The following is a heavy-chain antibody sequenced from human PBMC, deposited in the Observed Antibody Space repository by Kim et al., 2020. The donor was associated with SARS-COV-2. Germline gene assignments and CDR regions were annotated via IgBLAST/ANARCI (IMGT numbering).Heavy chain of an antibody. CDR3: ARVASYYYGMDV. V-gene: IGHV3-33*01. CDR2: K. J-gene: IGHJ6*02. Sequence: KNNADTVKGRFTISRDNSKNTLYLQMNSLRAEDTAVYYCARVASYYYGMDVWGQGTTVTVSS.